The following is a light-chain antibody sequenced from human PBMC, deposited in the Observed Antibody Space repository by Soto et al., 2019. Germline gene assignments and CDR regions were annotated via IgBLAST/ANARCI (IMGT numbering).Light chain of an antibody. CDR2: GAS. CDR1: QSISSS. Sequence: EIVVTHSQATLSVSPGESATLSCSASQSISSSKLAWYQQNPGQAPRLLMYGASTRATGIPARFSGSGSGTEFTLTISSLQSEDIAVYYCHQFGYSPRTFGQGTMVDI. V-gene: IGKV3-15*01. J-gene: IGKJ1*01. CDR3: HQFGYSPRT.